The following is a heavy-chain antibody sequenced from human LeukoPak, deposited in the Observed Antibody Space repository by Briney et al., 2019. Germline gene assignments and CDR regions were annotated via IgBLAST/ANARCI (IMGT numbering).Heavy chain of an antibody. V-gene: IGHV4-39*01. CDR2: INYSGSF. CDR1: GGSISSNNYY. J-gene: IGHJ4*02. D-gene: IGHD2-8*02. CDR3: ATYSTPWYWIY. Sequence: PSETLSLTCIISGGSISSNNYYWGWIRQPPGKGLEWIGSINYSGSFYYNPSLQSRGTISVETSKNQVSLKVNSVTAADTAVYYCATYSTPWYWIYWGQGILVTVSS.